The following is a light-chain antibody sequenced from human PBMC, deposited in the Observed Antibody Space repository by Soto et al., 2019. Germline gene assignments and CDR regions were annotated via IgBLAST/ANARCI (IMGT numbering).Light chain of an antibody. Sequence: EIVMTQSPATVSLSPCDRATLSCRASQSVSSNLAWYQQKPGQAPRLLIYGASTRATGIPARFSGSGSGTEFTLTISSLQSEDFAVYYCQQYNNWPQTFGQGTKVDI. J-gene: IGKJ1*01. CDR3: QQYNNWPQT. CDR2: GAS. CDR1: QSVSSN. V-gene: IGKV3-15*01.